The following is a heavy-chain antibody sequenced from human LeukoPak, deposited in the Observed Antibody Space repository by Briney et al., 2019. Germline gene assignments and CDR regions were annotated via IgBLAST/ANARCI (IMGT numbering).Heavy chain of an antibody. V-gene: IGHV3-7*04. D-gene: IGHD2-21*01. CDR2: IKQDGSEK. Sequence: GGSLRLSCAASGFTFRRYWMSWARQASGKGLEWVANIKQDGSEKYYVDSVKGRFTISRDNAKDSLDLQLNSLRGEDTAVYYCARMYCGGGKCYLSYFDYWGQGTVVTVSS. CDR3: ARMYCGGGKCYLSYFDY. CDR1: GFTFRRYW. J-gene: IGHJ4*02.